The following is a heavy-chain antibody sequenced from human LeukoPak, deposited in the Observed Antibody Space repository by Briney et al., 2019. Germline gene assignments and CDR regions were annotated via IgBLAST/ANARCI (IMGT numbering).Heavy chain of an antibody. D-gene: IGHD5-18*01. CDR2: INPSGGST. J-gene: IGHJ4*02. CDR1: GYTFTSYY. Sequence: ASVTVSCMASGYTFTSYYMHWVRQAPGQGLEWMGIINPSGGSTSYAQKFQGRVTITADKSKSTAYMELSSLRSEDTAVYYCASTIQLWFDYWGQGTLVTVSS. V-gene: IGHV1-46*01. CDR3: ASTIQLWFDY.